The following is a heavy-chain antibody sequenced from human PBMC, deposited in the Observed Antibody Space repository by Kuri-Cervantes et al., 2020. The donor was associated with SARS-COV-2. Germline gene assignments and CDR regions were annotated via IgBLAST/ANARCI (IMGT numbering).Heavy chain of an antibody. V-gene: IGHV4-39*01. CDR3: AGFYYYDSSGFGANYYYMDV. D-gene: IGHD3-22*01. Sequence: ESLKISCTVSGGSISSSSYYWGWIRQPPGKGLEWIGSMYHSGSTYYNPSLKSRLTISVDTSKNQFSLRLSSVTAADTAVYYCAGFYYYDSSGFGANYYYMDVWGKGTTVTVSS. CDR1: GGSISSSSYY. J-gene: IGHJ6*03. CDR2: MYHSGST.